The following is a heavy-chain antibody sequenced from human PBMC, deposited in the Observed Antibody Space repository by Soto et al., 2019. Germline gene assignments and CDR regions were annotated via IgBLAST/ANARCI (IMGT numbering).Heavy chain of an antibody. V-gene: IGHV5-10-1*01. CDR1: GYSFTTYW. CDR2: IDPGDSST. CDR3: ARLEKCYYNYYGLDV. J-gene: IGHJ6*02. Sequence: PGESLKISCQGSGYSFTTYWISWVRQMPGKGLEWMGKIDPGDSSTNYSPSFRGHITISVDRSINTAHLQFSSLKAADTAVYYCARLEKCYYNYYGLDVWGQGTMVTVSS.